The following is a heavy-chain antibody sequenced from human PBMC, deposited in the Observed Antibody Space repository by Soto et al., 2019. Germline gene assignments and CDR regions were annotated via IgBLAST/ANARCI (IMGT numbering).Heavy chain of an antibody. V-gene: IGHV1-69*12. CDR1: GGTFSNHA. CDR3: SRGVAADGTFREDVLEI. J-gene: IGHJ3*02. D-gene: IGHD6-13*01. Sequence: QVHLVQSGAEVKKPGSSVKVSCKAPGGTFSNHAINLVRQAPGQGLEWMGRSIPIFSTTNDGQKFQGRVTMTADESTITAYLELSSLKQDDTAVYYYSRGVAADGTFREDVLEIWGQGTLVTVSS. CDR2: SIPIFSTT.